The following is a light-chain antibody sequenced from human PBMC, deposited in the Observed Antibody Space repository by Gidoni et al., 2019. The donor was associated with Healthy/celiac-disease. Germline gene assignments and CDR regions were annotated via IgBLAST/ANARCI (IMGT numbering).Light chain of an antibody. CDR3: QQYNNWPRT. J-gene: IGKJ1*01. Sequence: IVMTQPPPTLSVSPGERATLSCRASQSVSSNSAWYQQKPGQAPRLRIYGASTRATGIPARFSGSGSGIEFTLTISSLQSEDFAVDYCQQYNNWPRTFGQGTKVEIK. V-gene: IGKV3-15*01. CDR1: QSVSSN. CDR2: GAS.